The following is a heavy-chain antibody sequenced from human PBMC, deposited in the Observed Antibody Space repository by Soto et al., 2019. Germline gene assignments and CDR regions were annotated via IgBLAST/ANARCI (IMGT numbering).Heavy chain of an antibody. CDR1: GGSISSYY. CDR3: AREGHYGDYPAPDY. Sequence: PSETLSLTCTVSGGSISSYYWSWIRQPPGKGLEWIGYIYYSGSTNYNPSLKSRVTISVDTSKNQFSLKLSSVTAADTAVYYWAREGHYGDYPAPDYWGQGTLVTVSS. J-gene: IGHJ4*02. V-gene: IGHV4-59*01. CDR2: IYYSGST. D-gene: IGHD4-17*01.